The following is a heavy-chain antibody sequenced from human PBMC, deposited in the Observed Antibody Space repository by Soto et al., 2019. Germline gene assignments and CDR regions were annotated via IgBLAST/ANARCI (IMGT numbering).Heavy chain of an antibody. CDR2: IYYSGST. D-gene: IGHD3-10*01. J-gene: IGHJ5*02. CDR1: GGSISSGGYY. CDR3: AYYGSGKGWFAP. V-gene: IGHV4-31*03. Sequence: QVQLQESGPGLVKPSQTLSLTCTVSGGSISSGGYYWSWIRQHPGKGLEWIGYIYYSGSTYYHPSLKNRVTISVDTSKNQFSLKLSSVTAADTAVYYCAYYGSGKGWFAPWGQGTLVTVSS.